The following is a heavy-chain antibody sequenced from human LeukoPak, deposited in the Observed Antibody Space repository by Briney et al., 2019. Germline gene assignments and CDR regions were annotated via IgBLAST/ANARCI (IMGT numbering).Heavy chain of an antibody. Sequence: GASVKVSCKASGYTFTSYGISWVRQAPGQGLEWMGWIRVYNGDTNYAQKLQGRVTMTTDTSTSTAYMELRSLRSDDTAVYYRATGYCSSTNCRIDYWGQGTLVSVSS. CDR2: IRVYNGDT. J-gene: IGHJ4*02. CDR3: ATGYCSSTNCRIDY. CDR1: GYTFTSYG. D-gene: IGHD2-2*03. V-gene: IGHV1-18*01.